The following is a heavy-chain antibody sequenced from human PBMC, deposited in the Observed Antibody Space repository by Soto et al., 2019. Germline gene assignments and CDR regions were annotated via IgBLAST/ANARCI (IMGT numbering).Heavy chain of an antibody. CDR2: IYHSGST. CDR1: GGSISSGGYS. Sequence: QLQLRESGSGLVKPSQTLSLTGAVSGGSISSGGYSWSWIRQPPGKGLEWIGYIYHSGSTYYNPSLKSRVTISVDRSKNQFSLKLSSVTAADTAVYYCAAGGGLPRYYWGQGTLVTVSS. D-gene: IGHD5-12*01. V-gene: IGHV4-30-2*01. CDR3: AAGGGLPRYY. J-gene: IGHJ4*02.